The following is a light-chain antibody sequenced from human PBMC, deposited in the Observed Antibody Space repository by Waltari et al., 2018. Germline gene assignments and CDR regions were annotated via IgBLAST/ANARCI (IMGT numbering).Light chain of an antibody. CDR1: QSVSSY. Sequence: EIVLTQSPATLSLSPGERATLSCRASQSVSSYVAWYQQKPGQAPRLLIYDASNRATGIPARFIGRGSGTDFTLTISSLEPEDFAVYYCQQRSNWPPLSTFGPGTKVDIK. V-gene: IGKV3-11*01. CDR3: QQRSNWPPLST. CDR2: DAS. J-gene: IGKJ3*01.